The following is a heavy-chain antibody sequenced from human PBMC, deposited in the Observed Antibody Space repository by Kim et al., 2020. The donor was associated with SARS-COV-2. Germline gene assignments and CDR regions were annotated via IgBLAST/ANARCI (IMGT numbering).Heavy chain of an antibody. V-gene: IGHV1-69*04. Sequence: SVKVSCKASGGTFSSYAISWVRQAPGQGLEWMGRIIPILGIANYAQKFQGGVTITADKSTSTAYMELSSLRSEDTAVYYCARSKDCTNGVCYYYYYYGMDVWGQGTTVTVSS. CDR3: ARSKDCTNGVCYYYYYYGMDV. CDR2: IIPILGIA. D-gene: IGHD2-8*01. CDR1: GGTFSSYA. J-gene: IGHJ6*02.